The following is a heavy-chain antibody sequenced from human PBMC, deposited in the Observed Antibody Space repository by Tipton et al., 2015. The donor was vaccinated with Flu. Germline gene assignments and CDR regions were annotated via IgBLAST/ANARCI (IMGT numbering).Heavy chain of an antibody. V-gene: IGHV3-74*01. J-gene: IGHJ6*02. CDR3: ARASFRGYSYGKSYYYYGMDV. Sequence: SLRLSCAASGFTFSSCWMHWVRQAPGKGLVWVSRINSDGSSTSYADSVKGRFTISRDNAKNTLYLQMNSLRAEDTAVYYCARASFRGYSYGKSYYYYGMDVWGQGTTVTVSS. CDR1: GFTFSSCW. CDR2: INSDGSST. D-gene: IGHD5-18*01.